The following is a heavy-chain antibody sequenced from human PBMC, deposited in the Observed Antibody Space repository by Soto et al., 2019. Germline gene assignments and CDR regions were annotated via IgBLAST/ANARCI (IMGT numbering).Heavy chain of an antibody. CDR3: ASRTVTTIYYYGMDV. J-gene: IGHJ6*02. CDR1: GGSISSYY. Sequence: SETLSLTCTVSGGSISSYYWTWIRQPPGKGLEWIGYIYYSGSTYYNPYLKSRVTISVDTSKNQFSLRLNAVTAADTAVYYCASRTVTTIYYYGMDVWGQGTTVTVSS. D-gene: IGHD4-17*01. CDR2: IYYSGST. V-gene: IGHV4-59*01.